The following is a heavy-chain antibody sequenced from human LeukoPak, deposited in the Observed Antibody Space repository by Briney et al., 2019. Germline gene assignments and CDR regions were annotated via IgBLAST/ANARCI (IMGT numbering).Heavy chain of an antibody. CDR2: INWNGDKS. V-gene: IGHV3-9*01. CDR3: ARDLGLRLTPRPLED. D-gene: IGHD1-1*01. Sequence: PGRSLRLSCVTSGFTFDDNVMHWVRQFPGKGLEWVAGINWNGDKSAYADSVQGRFTISRDNAKNSLYLQMNSLTIEDTAFYYCARDLGLRLTPRPLEDWGQGTLVAVSS. J-gene: IGHJ4*02. CDR1: GFTFDDNV.